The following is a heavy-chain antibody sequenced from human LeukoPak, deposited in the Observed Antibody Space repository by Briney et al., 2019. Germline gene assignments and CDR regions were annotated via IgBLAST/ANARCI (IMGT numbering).Heavy chain of an antibody. D-gene: IGHD2-15*01. CDR1: GFTFSSYG. CDR2: IWYDGSNK. Sequence: GGSLRLSCAASGFTFSSYGMHWVRQAPGKGLEWVAVIWYDGSNKYYADSVKGRFTISRDNSKNTLYLQMNSLRAEDTAVYYCAKESHCSGGSCSPHFDYWGQGTLVIVSS. V-gene: IGHV3-33*06. CDR3: AKESHCSGGSCSPHFDY. J-gene: IGHJ4*02.